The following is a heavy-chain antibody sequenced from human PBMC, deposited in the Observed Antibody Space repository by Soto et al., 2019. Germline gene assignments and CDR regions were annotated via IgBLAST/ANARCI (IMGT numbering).Heavy chain of an antibody. D-gene: IGHD1-26*01. CDR2: ISATSSHI. Sequence: NPGGSLRLSCVAPGFTFSTYNMNWVRQAPGKGLEWVSSISATSSHIFYSDSVKGRFTISRDNAKNSLFLQMNSLRAGDTAVYFCARGGLNTTSGAGFDYWGQGNLVTVSS. CDR3: ARGGLNTTSGAGFDY. V-gene: IGHV3-21*01. CDR1: GFTFSTYN. J-gene: IGHJ4*02.